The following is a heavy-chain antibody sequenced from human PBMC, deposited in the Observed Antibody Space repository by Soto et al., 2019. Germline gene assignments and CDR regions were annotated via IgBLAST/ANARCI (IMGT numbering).Heavy chain of an antibody. CDR1: GGSISSGSYS. J-gene: IGHJ4*02. CDR3: ARAALLWFGEPNFDY. CDR2: IYHSGST. D-gene: IGHD3-10*01. V-gene: IGHV4-30-2*01. Sequence: QLQLQESGSGLVKPSQTLSLTCAVSGGSISSGSYSWSWIRQPPGKGLEWIGYIYHSGSTYYNPSLKSRVTISVDRSKNQFSLKLSSVTAADTAVYYCARAALLWFGEPNFDYWGQGTLVTVSS.